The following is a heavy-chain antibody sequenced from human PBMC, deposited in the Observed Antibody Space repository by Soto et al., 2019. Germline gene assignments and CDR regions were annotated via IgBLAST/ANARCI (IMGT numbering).Heavy chain of an antibody. D-gene: IGHD6-19*01. CDR2: ISYDGSNK. CDR3: VAGQYFFDY. Sequence: GGSLRLSCAASGFSFSSYGMHCVRQAPGKGLEWVAVISYDGSNKYYADSVKDRFTISRDNSKKTLYLQMNSLRADDTAVYYCVAGQYFFDYYGQETLVTVSS. CDR1: GFSFSSYG. V-gene: IGHV3-30*03. J-gene: IGHJ4*02.